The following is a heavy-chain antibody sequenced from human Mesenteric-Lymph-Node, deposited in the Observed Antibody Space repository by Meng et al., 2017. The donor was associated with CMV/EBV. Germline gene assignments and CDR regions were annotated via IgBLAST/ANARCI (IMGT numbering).Heavy chain of an antibody. D-gene: IGHD2-2*01. Sequence: SETLSLTCAVSGGSVSNGSYYWSWIRQPPGKGLEWIGYIYYSGSTNYNPSLKSRVTISVDTSKNQFSLKLSSVTAADTAVYYCARGRVVGLNYGMDVWGQGTTVTVSS. J-gene: IGHJ6*02. CDR1: GGSVSNGSYY. CDR2: IYYSGST. V-gene: IGHV4-61*01. CDR3: ARGRVVGLNYGMDV.